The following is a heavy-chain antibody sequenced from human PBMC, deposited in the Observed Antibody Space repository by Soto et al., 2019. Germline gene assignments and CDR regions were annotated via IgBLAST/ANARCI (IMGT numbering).Heavy chain of an antibody. CDR3: ARDLGYYDSSGYFDY. Sequence: PWWSLRLSCASSGFTFSDYYMSWIRQAPGKGLEWVSYISSSGSAIYYADSVQGRFTIARDNAKNSLYLQMNSLRAEDTAVYYCARDLGYYDSSGYFDYWGQGTLVTVSS. CDR1: GFTFSDYY. D-gene: IGHD3-22*01. CDR2: ISSSGSAI. V-gene: IGHV3-11*01. J-gene: IGHJ4*02.